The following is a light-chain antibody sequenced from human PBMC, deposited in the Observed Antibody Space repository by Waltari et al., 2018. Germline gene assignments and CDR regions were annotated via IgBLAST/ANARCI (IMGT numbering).Light chain of an antibody. J-gene: IGLJ2*01. CDR2: DVS. Sequence: QSALTQPASVSGSPGQSLTISCTGTSGDVGGENYVSWYQQHAGKAPKLMIYDVSNRPSGVSNRFPAPKSGNTASLTISGIQAEDEGDYYCSSDASVISLLFGGGTRLTVL. V-gene: IGLV2-14*01. CDR3: SSDASVISLL. CDR1: SGDVGGENY.